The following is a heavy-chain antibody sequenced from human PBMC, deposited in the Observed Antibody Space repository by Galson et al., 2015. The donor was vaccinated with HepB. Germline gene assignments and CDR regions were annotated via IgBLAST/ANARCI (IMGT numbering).Heavy chain of an antibody. V-gene: IGHV1-69*10. Sequence: SVKVSCKASGGTFSSYAISWVRQAPGQGLEWMGGIIPILGIANYAQKFQGRVTITADKSTSTAYMELSSLRSEDTAVYYCARDWRSSAYFDYWGQGTLVTVSS. D-gene: IGHD6-6*01. CDR2: IIPILGIA. CDR3: ARDWRSSAYFDY. J-gene: IGHJ4*02. CDR1: GGTFSSYA.